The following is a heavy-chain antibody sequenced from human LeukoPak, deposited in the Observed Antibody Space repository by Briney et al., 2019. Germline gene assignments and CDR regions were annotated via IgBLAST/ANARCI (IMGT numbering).Heavy chain of an antibody. Sequence: GGSLRLSCAASGFTFSSYALHWVRQAPGKGLEWVAVISYDGSNKYYADSVKGRFTISRDNSKNTLYLQMNSLRAEDTAVYYCARDIYNADRTQYYYYYGMDVWGQGTTVTVSS. CDR1: GFTFSSYA. CDR3: ARDIYNADRTQYYYYYGMDV. D-gene: IGHD1-1*01. J-gene: IGHJ6*02. V-gene: IGHV3-30*04. CDR2: ISYDGSNK.